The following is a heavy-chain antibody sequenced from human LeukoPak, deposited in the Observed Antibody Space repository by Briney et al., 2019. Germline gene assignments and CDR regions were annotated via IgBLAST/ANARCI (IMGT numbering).Heavy chain of an antibody. J-gene: IGHJ6*03. CDR3: ARVGIAAFQNYYYYYYMDV. D-gene: IGHD6-13*01. Sequence: SETLSLTCTVSGGSISSYYWSWIRQPPGKGLEWIGYIYYSGSTNYNPSLKSRVTISVDTSKNQFSLKLSSVTAADTAVYYCARVGIAAFQNYYYYYYMDVWGKGTTVTVSS. CDR2: IYYSGST. CDR1: GGSISSYY. V-gene: IGHV4-59*01.